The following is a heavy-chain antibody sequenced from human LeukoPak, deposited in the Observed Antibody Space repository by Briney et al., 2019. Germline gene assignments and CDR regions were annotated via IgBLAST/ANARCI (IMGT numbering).Heavy chain of an antibody. CDR3: ATPPTAYTSGSHGY. CDR1: GFTFSNFG. D-gene: IGHD3-22*01. CDR2: ISYDGSTK. Sequence: GGSLRLSCEASGFTFSNFGMHWVRQAPGKGLEWVAIISYDGSTKYYADSVKGRFSISRDNSKNTLYLQMNSLRVEDTAVYYCATPPTAYTSGSHGYWGQGTLVTVSS. V-gene: IGHV3-30*03. J-gene: IGHJ4*02.